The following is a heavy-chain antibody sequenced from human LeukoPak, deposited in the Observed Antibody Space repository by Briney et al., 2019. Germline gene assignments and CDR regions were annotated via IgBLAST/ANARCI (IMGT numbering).Heavy chain of an antibody. J-gene: IGHJ4*02. V-gene: IGHV1-8*01. D-gene: IGHD6-13*01. CDR2: MNPNSGNT. CDR1: GYTFTSYD. CDR3: ARAEWGSSWYRVGDY. Sequence: ASVKVSCKASGYTFTSYDINWLGQATGHGLEWMGWMNPNSGNTGYAQKFQGRVTMTRNTSISTAYMELSSLRSEDTAVYYCARAEWGSSWYRVGDYWGQGTLVTVSS.